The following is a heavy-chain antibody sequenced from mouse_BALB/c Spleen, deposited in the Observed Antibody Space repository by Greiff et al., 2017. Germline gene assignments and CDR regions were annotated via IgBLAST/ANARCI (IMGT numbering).Heavy chain of an antibody. CDR2: IDPANGNT. CDR1: GFNIKDTY. D-gene: IGHD1-1*01. Sequence: VQLQQSGAELVKPGASVKLSCTASGFNIKDTYMHWVKQRPEQGLEWIGRIDPANGNTKYDPKFQGKATITGDTSSNTAYLQLSSLTSEDTAVYYCARGYGSSYFDYWGQGTTLTVSS. CDR3: ARGYGSSYFDY. V-gene: IGHV14-3*02. J-gene: IGHJ2*01.